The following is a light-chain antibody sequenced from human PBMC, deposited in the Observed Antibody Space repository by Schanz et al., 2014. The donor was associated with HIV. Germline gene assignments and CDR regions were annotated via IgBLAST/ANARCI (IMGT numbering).Light chain of an antibody. CDR1: QRISDSN. V-gene: IGKV3-20*01. Sequence: EIVLTQSPGTLSLSPGERATLSCRASQRISDSNFAWYQQKPGQAPRLLIYGVSVRATGSPDRFSGSGSGTDFTLTISRLEPEDFATYYCQQYAVSSWTFGLGTRV. CDR3: QQYAVSSWT. CDR2: GVS. J-gene: IGKJ1*01.